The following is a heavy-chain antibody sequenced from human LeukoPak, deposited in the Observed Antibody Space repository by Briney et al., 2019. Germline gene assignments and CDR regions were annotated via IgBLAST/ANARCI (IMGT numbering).Heavy chain of an antibody. V-gene: IGHV3-48*01. D-gene: IGHD1-7*01. Sequence: PGGSLRLSCAASGFTFSDYSMNWVRHAPGKGLEWVSYISGSSSEIYYADSEKGRFTISRDNAKNSLYLQMISLRAEDTAVYYCARDLITGTTNDYWGQGTLVTVSS. J-gene: IGHJ4*02. CDR3: ARDLITGTTNDY. CDR1: GFTFSDYS. CDR2: ISGSSSEI.